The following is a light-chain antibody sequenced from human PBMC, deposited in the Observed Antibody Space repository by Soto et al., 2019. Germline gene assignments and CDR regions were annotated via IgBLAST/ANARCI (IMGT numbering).Light chain of an antibody. CDR3: QVGYTALDQPF. CDR2: YDF. V-gene: IGLV3-21*04. Sequence: SYVLTQRPSVSVAPEKTARITCGGDNIGDKAVHWFQQRPGQAPLLVMYYDFERPSGIPDRFSGSNSGNTATLTINRVEAVNEADYFCQVGYTALDQPFFGGGTKLTVL. J-gene: IGLJ2*01. CDR1: NIGDKA.